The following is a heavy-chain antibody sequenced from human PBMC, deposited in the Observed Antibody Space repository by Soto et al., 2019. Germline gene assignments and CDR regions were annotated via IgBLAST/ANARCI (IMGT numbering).Heavy chain of an antibody. V-gene: IGHV6-1*01. Sequence: SQTLSLTCAISGDSVSSNSAAWNWIRQSPSRGLEWLGRTYYRSKWYNDYAVSVKSRITINPDTSKNQFSLQLNSVTPEDTAVYYCAIDYCSSTSCYGGAFGYWGQGTLVTVSS. J-gene: IGHJ4*02. CDR1: GDSVSSNSAA. CDR2: TYYRSKWYN. CDR3: AIDYCSSTSCYGGAFGY. D-gene: IGHD2-2*01.